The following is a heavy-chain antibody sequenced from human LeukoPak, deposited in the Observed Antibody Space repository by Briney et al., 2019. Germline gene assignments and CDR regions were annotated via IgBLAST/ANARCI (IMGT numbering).Heavy chain of an antibody. CDR1: GFTFSSYW. V-gene: IGHV3-74*01. CDR3: TRDFDFSSAI. Sequence: GGSLRLSCAASGFTFSSYWMHWVRQAPGKGLVWVSRVSPDGSTTGHADSVKGRFTTSRDNAKNTLFLQMNSLRAEDTAVYYCTRDFDFSSAIWGQGTLVTVSS. J-gene: IGHJ4*02. CDR2: VSPDGSTT. D-gene: IGHD3-3*01.